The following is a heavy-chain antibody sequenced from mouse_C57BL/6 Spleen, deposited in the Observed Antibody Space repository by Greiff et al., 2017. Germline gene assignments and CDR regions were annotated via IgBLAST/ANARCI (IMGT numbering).Heavy chain of an antibody. V-gene: IGHV1-82*01. J-gene: IGHJ3*01. CDR1: GYAFSSSW. D-gene: IGHD2-2*01. CDR3: AGYYYGYPLFAY. CDR2: IYPGDGDT. Sequence: VQLQQSGPELVKPGASVKISCKASGYAFSSSWMNWVKQRPGKGLEWIGRIYPGDGDTNYNGKFKGKATLTADKSSSTAYMRRSSLTSEDAAVYFCAGYYYGYPLFAYWGQGTLVTVSA.